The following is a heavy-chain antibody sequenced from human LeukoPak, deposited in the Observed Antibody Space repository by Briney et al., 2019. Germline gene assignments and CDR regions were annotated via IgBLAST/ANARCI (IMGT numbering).Heavy chain of an antibody. V-gene: IGHV4-39*07. Sequence: PSETLSLTCSVSGGSIRSNSYYWGWVRQPPGKGLEWIGSIYYSGSTNYNPSLKSRVTISVDTSKNQFSLKLSSVTAADTAVYYCARYREVGATVDYWGQGTLVTVSS. J-gene: IGHJ4*02. CDR3: ARYREVGATVDY. CDR1: GGSIRSNSYY. CDR2: IYYSGST. D-gene: IGHD1-26*01.